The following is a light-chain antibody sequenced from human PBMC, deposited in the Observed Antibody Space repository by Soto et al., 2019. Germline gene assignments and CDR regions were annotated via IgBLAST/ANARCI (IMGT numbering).Light chain of an antibody. CDR1: QSVSSY. CDR3: QQRNNWYPTWT. J-gene: IGKJ1*01. CDR2: DAS. V-gene: IGKV3-11*01. Sequence: EIVLTQSPATLSLSPGERATLSCRDSQSVSSYLAWYQQKPGQAPRLLIYDASNRATGIPARFSGSGSGTAFTLTISCLEPEDFAVYYCQQRNNWYPTWTFSQGTKLEIK.